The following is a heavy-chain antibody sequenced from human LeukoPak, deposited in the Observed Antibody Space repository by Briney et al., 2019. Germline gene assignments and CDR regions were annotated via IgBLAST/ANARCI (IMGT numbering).Heavy chain of an antibody. CDR3: AKDSADTMVRGVSVDY. CDR2: ISWNSGSI. CDR1: GFTFDDYA. V-gene: IGHV3-9*01. D-gene: IGHD3-10*01. Sequence: PGRSLRLSCAASGFTFDDYAMHWVRQAPGKGLEWVSGISWNSGSIGYAYSVKGRFTISRDNAKNSLYLQMNSLRAEDTALYYCAKDSADTMVRGVSVDYWGQGTLVTVSS. J-gene: IGHJ4*02.